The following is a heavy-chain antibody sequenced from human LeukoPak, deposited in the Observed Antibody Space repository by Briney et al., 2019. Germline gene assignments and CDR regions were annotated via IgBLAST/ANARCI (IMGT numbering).Heavy chain of an antibody. J-gene: IGHJ4*02. Sequence: GGSLRLSCAASGFTFSIYSMNWVRQAPGKGLEWVSSISSSSSYIYYADSVKGRFTISRDNAKNSLYLQMNSLRAEDTAVYYCARILKYCSSTSCQLDYWGQGTLVTVSS. D-gene: IGHD2-2*01. CDR3: ARILKYCSSTSCQLDY. CDR1: GFTFSIYS. V-gene: IGHV3-21*01. CDR2: ISSSSSYI.